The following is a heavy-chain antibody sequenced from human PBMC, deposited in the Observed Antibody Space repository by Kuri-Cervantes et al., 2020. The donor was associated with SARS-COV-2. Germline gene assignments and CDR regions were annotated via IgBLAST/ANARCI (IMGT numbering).Heavy chain of an antibody. J-gene: IGHJ6*02. Sequence: KISCKASGGTFSSYTISWVRQAPGQGLEWMGRIIPILGIANYAQKFQGRVTITADKSTSTAYMELSSLRSEDTAVYYCAADMAYCGGDCYSNYYYYYGMDAWGQGTTVTVSS. CDR1: GGTFSSYT. CDR3: AADMAYCGGDCYSNYYYYYGMDA. CDR2: IIPILGIA. V-gene: IGHV1-69*02. D-gene: IGHD2-21*02.